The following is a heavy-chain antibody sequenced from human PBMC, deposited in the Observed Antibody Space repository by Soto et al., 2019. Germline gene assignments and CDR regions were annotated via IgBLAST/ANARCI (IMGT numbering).Heavy chain of an antibody. CDR1: GFTFDDYA. CDR3: AKGSCSSTSCHYFDY. V-gene: IGHV3-9*01. Sequence: GGSLRLSCAASGFTFDDYAMHWVRQAPGKGLEWVSGISWNSGSIGYADSVKGRFTISRDNAKNSLYLQMNSLRAEDTALYYCAKGSCSSTSCHYFDYWGQGTLVTVSS. CDR2: ISWNSGSI. J-gene: IGHJ4*02. D-gene: IGHD2-2*01.